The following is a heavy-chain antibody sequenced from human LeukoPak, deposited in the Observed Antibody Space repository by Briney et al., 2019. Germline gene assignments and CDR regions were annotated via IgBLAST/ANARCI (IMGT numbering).Heavy chain of an antibody. Sequence: SETLSLTCTVSGGSISSYYWSWIRQPPGKGLEWIGYIYTSGSTNYNPSLKSRVTISVDTSKNQFSLKLSSVTAADTAVYYCARMTMNIVVVPAAIGAYYYYYMDVWGKGTAVTVSS. D-gene: IGHD2-2*02. J-gene: IGHJ6*03. CDR3: ARMTMNIVVVPAAIGAYYYYYMDV. CDR1: GGSISSYY. CDR2: IYTSGST. V-gene: IGHV4-4*09.